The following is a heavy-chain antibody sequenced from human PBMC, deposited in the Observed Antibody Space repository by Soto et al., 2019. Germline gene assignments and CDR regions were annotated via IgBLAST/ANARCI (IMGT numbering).Heavy chain of an antibody. CDR3: AMGESTDVSNCVCCFCYRHRMDV. D-gene: IGHD2-15*01. V-gene: IGHV1-2*04. CDR2: INPKSGGT. Sequence: SSVKVSCKDSGYSFTDYHIHWVRQAPGQGLEWLGRINPKSGGTSTAQKFQGWVTMTTDTSISTASMEPTRLTSDDTAIYYCAMGESTDVSNCVCCFCYRHRMDVWGQGTTGTV. CDR1: GYSFTDYH. J-gene: IGHJ6*02.